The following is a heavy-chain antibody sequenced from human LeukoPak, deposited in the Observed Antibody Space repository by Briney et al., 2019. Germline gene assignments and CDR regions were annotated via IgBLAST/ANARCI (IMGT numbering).Heavy chain of an antibody. CDR3: ARGMGYDILTGADAPYYMDV. V-gene: IGHV1-2*06. Sequence: ASVKVSCKASGYTFTGYYIHWVRQAPGQGLEWMGRINPDTGGTDYAQKFQGRITMTRDTSITTAYMELSSLRSEDTAVYYCARGMGYDILTGADAPYYMDVWGKGTTVTVSS. CDR1: GYTFTGYY. D-gene: IGHD3-9*01. J-gene: IGHJ6*03. CDR2: INPDTGGT.